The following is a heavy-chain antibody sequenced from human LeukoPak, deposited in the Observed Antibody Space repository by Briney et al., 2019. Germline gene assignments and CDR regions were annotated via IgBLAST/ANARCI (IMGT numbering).Heavy chain of an antibody. D-gene: IGHD6-19*01. CDR2: IYYSGST. J-gene: IGHJ4*02. V-gene: IGHV4-59*01. CDR1: GGSISSYY. Sequence: SETLSLTCAVSGGSISSYYWSWIRQPPGKGLEWIGYIYYSGSTNYNPSLKSRVTISIDTSRNQFSLKLSSVTAADTAGYYCARVKSSGWGIGFAYWGQGTLVTVSS. CDR3: ARVKSSGWGIGFAY.